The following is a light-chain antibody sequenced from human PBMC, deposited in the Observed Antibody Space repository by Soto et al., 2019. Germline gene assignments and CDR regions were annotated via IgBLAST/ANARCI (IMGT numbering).Light chain of an antibody. CDR2: GAS. CDR1: QSVSSN. CDR3: QQYADWPRT. J-gene: IGKJ1*01. V-gene: IGKV3-15*01. Sequence: EIVLPQSPATLSLSPGERATLSCRASQSVSSNLAWYQQKPGQAPRLLIYGASTRATGIPARFSGSGSGTEFTLTISSLQSGDFAVYYCQQYADWPRTFGQGTKVDIK.